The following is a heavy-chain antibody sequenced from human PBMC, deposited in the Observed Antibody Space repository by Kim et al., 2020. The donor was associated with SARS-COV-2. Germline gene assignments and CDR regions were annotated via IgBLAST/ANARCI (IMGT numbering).Heavy chain of an antibody. CDR2: ISSSSSTI. D-gene: IGHD3-22*01. V-gene: IGHV3-48*02. CDR3: ARDRSSYYYDSSGTFDY. J-gene: IGHJ4*02. CDR1: GFTFSSYS. Sequence: GGSLRLSCAASGFTFSSYSMNWVRQAPGKGLEWVSYISSSSSTIYYADSVKGRFTISRDNAKNSLYLQMNSLRDEDTAVYYCARDRSSYYYDSSGTFDYWGQGTLVTVSS.